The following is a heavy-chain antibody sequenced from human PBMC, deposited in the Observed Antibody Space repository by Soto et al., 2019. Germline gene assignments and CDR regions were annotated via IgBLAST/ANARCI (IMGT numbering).Heavy chain of an antibody. V-gene: IGHV3-53*01. J-gene: IGHJ4*02. CDR1: GSTFSGNY. CDR3: TGAGETWSSSSHEVGDY. Sequence: GGSLALSCAASGSTFSGNYLTWVRQPPGKGLEWVSVIYTGGTTYYADSVKGRFTISRDNSKNTLYLQMSSLRAEDTAVYYCTGAGETWSSSSHEVGDYWGQGTQVTVSS. CDR2: IYTGGTT. D-gene: IGHD6-6*01.